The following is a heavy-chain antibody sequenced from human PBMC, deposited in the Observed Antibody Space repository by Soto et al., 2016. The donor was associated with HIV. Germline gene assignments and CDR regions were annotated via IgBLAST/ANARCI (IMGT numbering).Heavy chain of an antibody. CDR3: ARGYNYAMDV. V-gene: IGHV3-74*01. CDR1: GFTFSGYW. D-gene: IGHD5-18*01. J-gene: IGHJ6*02. Sequence: EVQLVESGGGLVQPGGSLRLSCVASGFTFSGYWFHWVRQAPGKGLVWVSRINSDGSGTDYADSVKGRFTISRDNTENTLYLHMKSLRAEDTSVYFCARGYNYAMDVWGQGTTVTVSS. CDR2: INSDGSGT.